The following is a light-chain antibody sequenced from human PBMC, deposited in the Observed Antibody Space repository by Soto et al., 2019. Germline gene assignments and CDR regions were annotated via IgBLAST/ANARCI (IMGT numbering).Light chain of an antibody. CDR2: AAS. J-gene: IGKJ1*01. Sequence: DIQMTQSPSTLSASVGDRVTITCLASQSISSYLNWYQQKPGKAPKLLIYAASSLQSGVPSRFSGSGSGTEFTLTISSLQPEDFATYYCQQFNTYPRTFGQGTKVDIK. CDR3: QQFNTYPRT. CDR1: QSISSY. V-gene: IGKV1-39*01.